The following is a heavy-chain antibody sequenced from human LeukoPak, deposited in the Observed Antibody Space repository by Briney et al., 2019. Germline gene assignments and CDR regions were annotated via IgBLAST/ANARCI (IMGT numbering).Heavy chain of an antibody. V-gene: IGHV4-59*01. Sequence: SEPLSLTCTVSGGSISSYYWSWIRQPPGKGLEWIGYIYYSECTNYNPSLKSRVTISVDTSKNQFSLKPSSVTAADTAVYYCARVGYCSSTSCPEDSHYGMDVWGQGTRVSVSS. CDR1: GGSISSYY. D-gene: IGHD2-2*01. CDR3: ARVGYCSSTSCPEDSHYGMDV. CDR2: IYYSECT. J-gene: IGHJ6*02.